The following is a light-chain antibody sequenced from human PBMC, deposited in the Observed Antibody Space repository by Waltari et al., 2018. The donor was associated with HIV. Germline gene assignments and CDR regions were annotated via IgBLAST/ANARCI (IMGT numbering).Light chain of an antibody. Sequence: QSLLTQPPSVSGAPGQRVTISCTGSSSTIGAGYHVHWYQQLPGTAPKLLIYGNSNRPSGVPDRFSGSKSDTSASLAITGLRAEDEADYYCQSYDSSLSGDVVFGGGTSLTVL. J-gene: IGLJ2*01. CDR2: GNS. CDR3: QSYDSSLSGDVV. V-gene: IGLV1-40*01. CDR1: SSTIGAGYH.